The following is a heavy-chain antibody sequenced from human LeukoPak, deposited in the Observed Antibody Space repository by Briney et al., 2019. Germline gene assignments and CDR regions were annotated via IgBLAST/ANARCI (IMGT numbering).Heavy chain of an antibody. Sequence: GGSLRLSCAASGFTFINAWMTWVRQAPGKGLEWVGRIESKSAGGATHYAAPMKGRFTISRDDSKNTLYLKVDNLKTEDTAVYYCTTDPYLGSHFDCWGQGTLVTVSS. CDR3: TTDPYLGSHFDC. CDR1: GFTFINAW. CDR2: IESKSAGGAT. J-gene: IGHJ4*02. V-gene: IGHV3-15*04. D-gene: IGHD1-26*01.